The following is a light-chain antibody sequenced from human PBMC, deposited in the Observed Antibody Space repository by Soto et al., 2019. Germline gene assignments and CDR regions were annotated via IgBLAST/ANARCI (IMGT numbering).Light chain of an antibody. J-gene: IGKJ5*01. V-gene: IGKV3-15*01. CDR2: GAS. CDR1: QSVGSK. CDR3: QQYNNWPPIT. Sequence: EIVMTQSPATLSESPGERATLSCRASQSVGSKLAWYHQKPVQAPRLLIYGASTRATGIPARFSGSGSGTEFTLTISSLQSEDFAVYYCQQYNNWPPITFGQGTRLEIK.